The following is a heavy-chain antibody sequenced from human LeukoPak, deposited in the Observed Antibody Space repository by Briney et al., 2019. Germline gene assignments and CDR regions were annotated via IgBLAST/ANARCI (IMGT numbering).Heavy chain of an antibody. CDR1: GYNFNFYW. Sequence: GESLKISCKGSGYNFNFYWIGWVRQMPGKGLDWMGIIYPGDSDTRYSPSFQGQVTISADKSINTAYLQWSSLKASDTAMYYCVRLHWNGERFNWFDPWGQGTLVTVSS. CDR3: VRLHWNGERFNWFDP. V-gene: IGHV5-51*01. CDR2: IYPGDSDT. D-gene: IGHD1-1*01. J-gene: IGHJ5*02.